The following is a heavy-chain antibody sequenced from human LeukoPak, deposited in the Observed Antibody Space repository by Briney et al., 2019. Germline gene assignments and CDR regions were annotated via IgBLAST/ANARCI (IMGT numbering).Heavy chain of an antibody. J-gene: IGHJ4*02. V-gene: IGHV4-39*01. D-gene: IGHD3-10*02. Sequence: SETLSLTCTASSGSISSTSYYWGWIRQPPGRGLEWIGGIIYSGNTYYNPSLKSRVTISVDTTKNQFSLKLSSVTAADTSFYYCASLGASGYVHYWGQGTLVTVSS. CDR3: ASLGASGYVHY. CDR2: IIYSGNT. CDR1: SGSISSTSYY.